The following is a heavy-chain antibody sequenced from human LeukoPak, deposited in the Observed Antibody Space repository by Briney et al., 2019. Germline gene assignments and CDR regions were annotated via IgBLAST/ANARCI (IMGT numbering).Heavy chain of an antibody. V-gene: IGHV3-21*01. Sequence: GSLRLSCAASGFTFSSYSMNWVRQAPGKGLEWVSSISSSSSYIYYADSVKGRFTISRDNAKNSLYLQMNSLRAEDTAVYYCARVRSTSSPEGFDPWGQGTLVTVSS. J-gene: IGHJ5*02. CDR2: ISSSSSYI. CDR1: GFTFSSYS. D-gene: IGHD2-2*01. CDR3: ARVRSTSSPEGFDP.